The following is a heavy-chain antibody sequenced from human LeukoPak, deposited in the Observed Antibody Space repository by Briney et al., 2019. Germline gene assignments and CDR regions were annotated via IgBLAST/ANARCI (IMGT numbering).Heavy chain of an antibody. CDR1: GFSFSSYW. J-gene: IGHJ4*02. Sequence: GGSLRLSCVDSGFSFSSYWMSWFRQAPGKGLEWVANIKQDGSEKYHVDSVKGRFTVSRDNAKNLLYLQMNSLRAEDTAVYYCAKVTEWEPNSFDYWGQGTLVTVSS. D-gene: IGHD1-26*01. V-gene: IGHV3-7*03. CDR2: IKQDGSEK. CDR3: AKVTEWEPNSFDY.